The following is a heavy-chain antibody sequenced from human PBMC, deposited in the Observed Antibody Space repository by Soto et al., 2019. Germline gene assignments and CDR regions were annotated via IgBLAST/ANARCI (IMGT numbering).Heavy chain of an antibody. CDR1: GGTFSSYS. CDR3: ARDGGRHSGGIDY. J-gene: IGHJ4*02. D-gene: IGHD1-26*01. Sequence: QVQLVQSGAEVKKPVSSVKVSCKASGGTFSSYSINWVRQAPGQGLEWMGEIIPIFGTANYAQKFQGRVTITADESTSKAYMELSSLRSEDTAVYYCARDGGRHSGGIDYWGQGTLVTVSS. CDR2: IIPIFGTA. V-gene: IGHV1-69*01.